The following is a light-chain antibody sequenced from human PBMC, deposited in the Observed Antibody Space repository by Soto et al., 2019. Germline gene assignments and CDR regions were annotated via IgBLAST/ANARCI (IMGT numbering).Light chain of an antibody. V-gene: IGKV3-15*01. CDR3: QQYNNWPFT. CDR2: GAS. J-gene: IGKJ3*01. CDR1: QSVSSN. Sequence: EIVMTQSPATLPVSPGERATLSCRASQSVSSNLAWYQQKPGQAPRLLIYGASTRATGIPARFSGSGSGTEFTLTISSLQSGDFAVYYCQQYNNWPFTFGPGTKVDIK.